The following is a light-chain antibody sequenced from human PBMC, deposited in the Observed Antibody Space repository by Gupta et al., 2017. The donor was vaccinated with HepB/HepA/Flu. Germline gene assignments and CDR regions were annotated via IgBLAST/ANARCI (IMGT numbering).Light chain of an antibody. V-gene: IGLV1-44*01. CDR1: SPNIGSNT. CDR3: AAWDDSLNGPV. J-gene: IGLJ2*01. CDR2: SNN. Sequence: QSVLTQPPSASGTPGQRVTISCSGSSPNIGSNTVNWSQPLPGTAPKLLIYSNNRRPSGVPDRFSGSKSGTSASLAISGLQAEGEADYYCAAWDDSLNGPVFGGGTKLTVL.